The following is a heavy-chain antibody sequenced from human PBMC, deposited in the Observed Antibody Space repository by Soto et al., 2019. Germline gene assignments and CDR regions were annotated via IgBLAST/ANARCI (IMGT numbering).Heavy chain of an antibody. CDR3: VSDYDSGGYIGY. D-gene: IGHD3-22*01. CDR1: GGSISTADFY. V-gene: IGHV4-30-4*01. CDR2: IYYRGST. Sequence: QVQLHESGPGLVRPSQTLSLTCNVSGGSISTADFYWSWIRQPPGKGLVWIGYIYYRGSTYYNPSLESRVAISIDTSKNQFPLNLTSVTAADPAVYFCVSDYDSGGYIGYWGQGTLVTVSS. J-gene: IGHJ4*02.